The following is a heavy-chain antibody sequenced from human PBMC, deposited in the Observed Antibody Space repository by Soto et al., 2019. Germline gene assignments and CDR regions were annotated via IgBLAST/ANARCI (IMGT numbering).Heavy chain of an antibody. J-gene: IGHJ4*02. Sequence: ASVKVSCETSGYTFTSFALHCLRQAPGQRLEWMGWIHAGNGNTKYSQNFQGRVTITKDTSASTSYMELTSLKSEDTALYYCATDRRSTVPSYNFDYWGQGTLVTVSS. CDR2: IHAGNGNT. CDR1: GYTFTSFA. V-gene: IGHV1-3*01. CDR3: ATDRRSTVPSYNFDY. D-gene: IGHD4-4*01.